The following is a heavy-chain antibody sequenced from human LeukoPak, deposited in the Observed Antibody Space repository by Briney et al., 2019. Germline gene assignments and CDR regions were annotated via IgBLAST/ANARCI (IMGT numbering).Heavy chain of an antibody. Sequence: GGSLRLSCVASGFTFDDYSFHWVRQAPGKGLEWLSLISRDGRATYYADSVKGRFTISRDNNKNSLYLQMNSLRTEDTALYYCTKDRYCTTTSCPLDYWGQGTLVTVSS. CDR3: TKDRYCTTTSCPLDY. V-gene: IGHV3-43*01. D-gene: IGHD2-8*01. CDR1: GFTFDDYS. J-gene: IGHJ4*02. CDR2: ISRDGRAT.